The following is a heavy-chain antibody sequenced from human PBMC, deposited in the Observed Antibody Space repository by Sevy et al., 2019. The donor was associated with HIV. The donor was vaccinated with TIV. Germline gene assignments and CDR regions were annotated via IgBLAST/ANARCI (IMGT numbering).Heavy chain of an antibody. CDR1: GGSISSSGYY. J-gene: IGHJ4*02. CDR2: IYYGGST. Sequence: SETLSLTCTVSGGSISSSGYYWGWIRQPPGKGLEWIGSIYYGGSTYYNPSLKSRITISVHTSKNHFSLRLSSVTAADTAVYYCARVSMIVVVITDDWGYYFDYWGQGTLVTVSS. D-gene: IGHD3-22*01. CDR3: ARVSMIVVVITDDWGYYFDY. V-gene: IGHV4-39*02.